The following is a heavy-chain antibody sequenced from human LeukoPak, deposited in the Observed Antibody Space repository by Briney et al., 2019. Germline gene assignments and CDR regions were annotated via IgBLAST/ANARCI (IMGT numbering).Heavy chain of an antibody. CDR1: GGTFSSYA. CDR3: ARVAAADPYNWFDP. D-gene: IGHD6-13*01. Sequence: SVKVSCKASGGTFSSYAISWVRQAPGQGLDWMGGIIPIFGTANYAQKFQGRGTITADKSTSTAYMELSSLRSEDTAVYYCARVAAADPYNWFDPWGQGTLVTVSS. CDR2: IIPIFGTA. J-gene: IGHJ5*02. V-gene: IGHV1-69*06.